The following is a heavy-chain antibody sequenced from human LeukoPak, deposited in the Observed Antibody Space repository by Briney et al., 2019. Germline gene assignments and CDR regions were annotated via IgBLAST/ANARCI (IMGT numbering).Heavy chain of an antibody. CDR2: ITWNGGST. CDR3: AKSSAGITWFDP. Sequence: GGSLRLSCTASGFIFDDYTMHWVRQAPGKGLEWVSGITWNGGSTGYADSVKGRFIISRDNAKNSLGLQMNTLRAEDTALYYCAKSSAGITWFDPWGQGTLVTVSS. J-gene: IGHJ5*02. CDR1: GFIFDDYT. V-gene: IGHV3-20*04. D-gene: IGHD1-1*01.